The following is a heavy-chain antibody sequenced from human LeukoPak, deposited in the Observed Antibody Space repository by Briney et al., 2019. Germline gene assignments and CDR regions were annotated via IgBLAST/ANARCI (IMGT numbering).Heavy chain of an antibody. D-gene: IGHD5-12*01. V-gene: IGHV4-59*01. Sequence: SETLSLTCTLSGGSISTYYWSWIRQPPGKGLEWIGYIYHNGSTNYNPSLKSRVTISVDTSKNQFSLKLSSVTAADTAVYYCARGGGYASPIGYWGQGALVTVSS. J-gene: IGHJ4*02. CDR3: ARGGGYASPIGY. CDR1: GGSISTYY. CDR2: IYHNGST.